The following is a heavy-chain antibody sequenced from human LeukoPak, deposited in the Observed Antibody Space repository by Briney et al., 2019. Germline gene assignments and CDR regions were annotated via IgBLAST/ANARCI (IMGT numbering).Heavy chain of an antibody. V-gene: IGHV3-64*05. J-gene: IGHJ4*02. CDR3: VKGNSGSYYSAFDS. D-gene: IGHD1-26*01. Sequence: PGGSLRLSCSASGFTFSSYAMYWVRQAPGKGLEFVSGISGNEGDTYYADSVKGRFTISRDNSKNTLYFQMSSLRAEDTAMYYCVKGNSGSYYSAFDSWGQGTLVTVSS. CDR2: ISGNEGDT. CDR1: GFTFSSYA.